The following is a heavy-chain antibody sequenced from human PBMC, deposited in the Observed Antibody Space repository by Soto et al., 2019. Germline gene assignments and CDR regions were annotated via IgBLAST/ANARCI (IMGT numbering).Heavy chain of an antibody. CDR1: GFTFSSYA. V-gene: IGHV3-30-3*01. J-gene: IGHJ5*02. D-gene: IGHD4-4*01. CDR2: ISYDGSNK. Sequence: LRLSCAASGFTFSSYAMHWVRRAPGKGLEWVAVISYDGSNKYYADSVKGRFTISRDNSKNTLYLQMNSLRAEDTAVYYCARSALNYFDPWGQGTLVTVSS. CDR3: ARSALNYFDP.